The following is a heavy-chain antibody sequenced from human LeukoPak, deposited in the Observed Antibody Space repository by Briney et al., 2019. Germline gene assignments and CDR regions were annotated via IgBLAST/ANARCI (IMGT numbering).Heavy chain of an antibody. Sequence: SETLSLTCAVSGGSISDNKWWNWVRQPPGRGLEWIGEIYHRGTTNYNPSLKSRVTISVDTSKNQFSLKLSSVTAADTAVYYCARQDTAMVTFWGQGTLVTVSS. J-gene: IGHJ4*02. D-gene: IGHD5-18*01. CDR1: GGSISDNKW. CDR2: IYHRGTT. V-gene: IGHV4-4*02. CDR3: ARQDTAMVTF.